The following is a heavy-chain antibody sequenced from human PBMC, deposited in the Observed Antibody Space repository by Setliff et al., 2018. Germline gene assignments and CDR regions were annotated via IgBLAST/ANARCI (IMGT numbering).Heavy chain of an antibody. V-gene: IGHV1-3*01. CDR3: ATRPGIAVAGFDH. D-gene: IGHD6-19*01. CDR1: GYTFTTYA. CDR2: INAGKGNT. Sequence: ASVKVSCKASGYTFTTYAMHWVRQAPGQRLEWMGWINAGKGNTKYSQKFQGRVTITRDTSASTAYMELSSLRSEDTAVYYCATRPGIAVAGFDHWGQETLVTVSS. J-gene: IGHJ4*02.